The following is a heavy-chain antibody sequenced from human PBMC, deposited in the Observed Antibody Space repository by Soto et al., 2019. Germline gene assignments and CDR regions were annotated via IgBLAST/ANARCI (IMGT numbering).Heavy chain of an antibody. V-gene: IGHV1-8*01. CDR3: ARDLYGRLHD. J-gene: IGHJ4*02. D-gene: IGHD1-26*01. Sequence: ASVKVSCKTSGFTFTSYDINWVRQATGQGLEWMGWVNPNSGNTDYAQKFQGRVTITRNTSITTAYMELSSLRSDDMAVYYCARDLYGRLHDWGQGTLVTVS. CDR2: VNPNSGNT. CDR1: GFTFTSYD.